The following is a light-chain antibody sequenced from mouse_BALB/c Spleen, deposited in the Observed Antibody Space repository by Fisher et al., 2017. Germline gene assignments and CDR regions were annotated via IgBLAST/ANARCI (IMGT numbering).Light chain of an antibody. CDR1: SSVSSSY. CDR3: QQWSSNPPT. CDR2: STS. Sequence: DIVITQTPAIMSASPGEKVTMTCRASSSVSSSYLHWYQQKPGTSPKLLIYSTSNLASGVPSRFSGSGSGTSYSLTISSMEAEDAATYYCQQWSSNPPTFGAGTKLELK. V-gene: IGKV4-57-1*01. J-gene: IGKJ5*01.